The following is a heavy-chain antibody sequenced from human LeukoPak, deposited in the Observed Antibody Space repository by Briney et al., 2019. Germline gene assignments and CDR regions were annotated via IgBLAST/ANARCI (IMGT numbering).Heavy chain of an antibody. D-gene: IGHD2-2*01. CDR1: GFTFSSYS. CDR2: ISSSSSYI. CDR3: ARAIVVAPAAMLDY. Sequence: GGSLRLSCAASGFTFSSYSMNWVRQAPGKGLEWVSSISSSSSYIYYADSVKGRFTISRDNAKNSLYLQMNSLRAEDTAVYYCARAIVVAPAAMLDYWGQGTLVTFSS. V-gene: IGHV3-21*01. J-gene: IGHJ4*02.